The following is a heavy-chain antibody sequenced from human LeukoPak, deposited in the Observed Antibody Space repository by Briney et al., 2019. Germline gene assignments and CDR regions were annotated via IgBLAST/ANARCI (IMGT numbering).Heavy chain of an antibody. V-gene: IGHV1-3*01. CDR3: ARGRYSSGWSPFDY. J-gene: IGHJ4*02. Sequence: ASVKVSCKASGYTFTSYAMHWVRQAPGQRLEWMGWINAGNGNTKYSQKFQGRVTITRDTSASTAYMELSSLRSEDTAVCYCARGRYSSGWSPFDYWGQGTLVTVSS. D-gene: IGHD6-19*01. CDR2: INAGNGNT. CDR1: GYTFTSYA.